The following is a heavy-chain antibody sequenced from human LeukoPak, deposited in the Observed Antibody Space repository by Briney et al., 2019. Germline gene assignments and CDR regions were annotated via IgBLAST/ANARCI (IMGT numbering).Heavy chain of an antibody. Sequence: PSETLSLTCTVSGGSISSYYWSWIRQPPGKGLEWIGYIYYSGSTNYNPSLKSRVTISVDTSKNQFSLKLSSVTAADTAVYYCARLTSYYYDSSGYYTASYFDYWGQGTPVTVSS. CDR3: ARLTSYYYDSSGYYTASYFDY. V-gene: IGHV4-59*01. CDR2: IYYSGST. D-gene: IGHD3-22*01. CDR1: GGSISSYY. J-gene: IGHJ4*02.